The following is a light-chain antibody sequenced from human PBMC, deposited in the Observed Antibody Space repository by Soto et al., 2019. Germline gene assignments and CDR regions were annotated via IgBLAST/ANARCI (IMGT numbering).Light chain of an antibody. CDR1: QSVRTN. Sequence: EIVMTQSPATLSVSPGETVTLSCRASQSVRTNLAWYHHKPGQSPRLLIYGASNRATGFPARFSGSGSGTDFTLTLSILQSEDFAVYYCKPYNDNGPTFRQGKKLDIK. J-gene: IGKJ1*01. CDR2: GAS. V-gene: IGKV3D-15*03. CDR3: KPYNDNGPT.